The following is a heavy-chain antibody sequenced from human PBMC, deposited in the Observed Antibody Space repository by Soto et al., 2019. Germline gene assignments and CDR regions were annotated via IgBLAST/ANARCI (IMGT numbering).Heavy chain of an antibody. J-gene: IGHJ4*02. Sequence: QVQLVQSGAEVRKPGSSVKVSCKASGGTFSSYVISWVRQAPGQGLEWMGGIIPAFHTPTYAQRFQGRVTITADGSTNTAYMELSSLTSEDTAVYYCGRNLGWELDYLDYWGQGTLVTVSS. CDR2: IIPAFHTP. D-gene: IGHD1-26*01. CDR1: GGTFSSYV. V-gene: IGHV1-69*01. CDR3: GRNLGWELDYLDY.